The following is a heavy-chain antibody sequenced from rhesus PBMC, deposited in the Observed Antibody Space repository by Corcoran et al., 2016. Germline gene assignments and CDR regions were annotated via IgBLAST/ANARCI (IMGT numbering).Heavy chain of an antibody. CDR2: ISDDGRNK. J-gene: IGHJ6*01. V-gene: IGHV3-54*02. Sequence: EVQLVESGGGLVQPGGSLRLSCAASGFPFSSYGMHWVRQAPGKGLAWVVVISDDGRNKYYADAVKYRFTISRDNSKNMLYLQMNNRKLEDTAVYYCARKNNWNYWESYGLDSWGQGVVVTVSS. CDR1: GFPFSSYG. CDR3: ARKNNWNYWESYGLDS. D-gene: IGHD1-26*01.